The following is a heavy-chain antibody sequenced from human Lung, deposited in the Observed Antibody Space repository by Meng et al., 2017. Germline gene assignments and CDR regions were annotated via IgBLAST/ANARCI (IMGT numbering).Heavy chain of an antibody. CDR1: GGAFSDYY. CDR2: INHSGST. Sequence: GKPQERGAGMLKPSETLSLTCVVSGGAFSDYYWSWIRQPPGKGLEWIGEINHSGSTNYNPSLESRATISVDTSQNNLSLKLSSVTAADSAVYYCARGPTTMAHDFVYWGQGTLVTVSS. D-gene: IGHD4-11*01. V-gene: IGHV4-34*01. CDR3: ARGPTTMAHDFVY. J-gene: IGHJ4*02.